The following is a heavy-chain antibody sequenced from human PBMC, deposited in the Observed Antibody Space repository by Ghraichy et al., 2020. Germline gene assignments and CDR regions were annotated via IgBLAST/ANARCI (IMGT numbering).Heavy chain of an antibody. CDR2: IYYSGST. Sequence: SETLSLTCTVSGGSISSSSYYWGWIRQPPGKGLEWIGSIYYSGSTYYNPSLKSRVTISVDTSKNQFSLKLSSVTAADTAVYYCARHRYYDILTGYSPEGYYFDYWGQGTLVTVSS. D-gene: IGHD3-9*01. CDR3: ARHRYYDILTGYSPEGYYFDY. J-gene: IGHJ4*02. V-gene: IGHV4-39*01. CDR1: GGSISSSSYY.